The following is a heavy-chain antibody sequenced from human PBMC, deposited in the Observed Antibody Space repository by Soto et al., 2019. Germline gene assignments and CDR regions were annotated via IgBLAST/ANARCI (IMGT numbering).Heavy chain of an antibody. D-gene: IGHD3-10*01. J-gene: IGHJ3*02. Sequence: GGSLRLSCAASGFTFSSYSMNWVRQAPGKGLEWVSYISSSSSTIYYADSVKGRFTISRDNAKNSLYLQMNSLRDEDTAVYYCARDQWRGITRPTGAFDIWGQGTMVTVSS. CDR2: ISSSSSTI. CDR1: GFTFSSYS. V-gene: IGHV3-48*02. CDR3: ARDQWRGITRPTGAFDI.